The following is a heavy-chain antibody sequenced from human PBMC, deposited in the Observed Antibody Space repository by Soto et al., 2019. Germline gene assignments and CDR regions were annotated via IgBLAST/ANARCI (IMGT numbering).Heavy chain of an antibody. CDR1: GYSTSSGYY. Sequence: KTSETLSLTCDVSGYSTSSGYYWAWVRQPPGKGMEWIGSINHRGNSFYNPSLKSRVTISVDTSKNQGSLKVSSVTAADTAVYHCVRSGDDYGSYIDYWGQGTLVTVSS. CDR3: VRSGDDYGSYIDY. J-gene: IGHJ4*02. CDR2: INHRGNS. V-gene: IGHV4-38-2*01. D-gene: IGHD4-17*01.